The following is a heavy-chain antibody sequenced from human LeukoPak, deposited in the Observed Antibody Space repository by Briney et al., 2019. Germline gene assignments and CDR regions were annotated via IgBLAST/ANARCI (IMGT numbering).Heavy chain of an antibody. CDR2: IIPILGIA. CDR1: GGTFSSYA. V-gene: IGHV1-69*04. Sequence: SVKVSCKASGGTFSSYAISWVRQAPGQGLEWMGRIIPILGIANYAQKFQGRVTITADKSTSTAYMELSILRSEDTAVYYCARDWVMITFGGVNPWFDPWGQGTLVTVSS. CDR3: ARDWVMITFGGVNPWFDP. D-gene: IGHD3-16*01. J-gene: IGHJ5*02.